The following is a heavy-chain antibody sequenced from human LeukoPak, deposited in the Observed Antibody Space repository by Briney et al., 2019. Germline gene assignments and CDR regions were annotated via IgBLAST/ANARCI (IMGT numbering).Heavy chain of an antibody. CDR2: IYTSGST. D-gene: IGHD3-22*01. V-gene: IGHV4-4*07. CDR3: ARSRDYYDSSGPLFDY. CDR1: GQSISRDYY. J-gene: IGHJ4*02. Sequence: SETLSLTCTVSGQSISRDYYWGWIRPPAGKGLEWIGRIYTSGSTNYNPSLKSRVTMSVDTSKNQFSLKLSSVTAADTAVYYCARSRDYYDSSGPLFDYWGQGTLVTVSS.